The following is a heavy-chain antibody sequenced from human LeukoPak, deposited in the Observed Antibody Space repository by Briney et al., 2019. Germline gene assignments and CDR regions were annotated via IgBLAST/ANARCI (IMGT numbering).Heavy chain of an antibody. J-gene: IGHJ4*02. Sequence: GGSLRLSCATSGFVFSDYGIHWVRQAPGKGLEWVAFIRYDGSDPNYPDSVKGRFTISRDNAKNTLFLQMNSLRVEDTAVYYCASWGTTFQPTDKPFELWGQGTLVTVSS. CDR2: IRYDGSDP. D-gene: IGHD2-2*01. CDR3: ASWGTTFQPTDKPFEL. V-gene: IGHV3-30*02. CDR1: GFVFSDYG.